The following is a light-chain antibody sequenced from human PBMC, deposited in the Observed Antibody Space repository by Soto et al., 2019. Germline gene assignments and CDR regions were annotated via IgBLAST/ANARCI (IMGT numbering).Light chain of an antibody. CDR3: QQYNNWPLGT. CDR1: QTVGDN. CDR2: GAS. V-gene: IGKV3-15*01. Sequence: ETAMTQSPVTLSLSPGERATLSCRASQTVGDNVAWYRQKPGQPPSLLIYGASTRAPGVPARFSGSGAGTDLNPTSRRLPFGNFGFYYCQQYNNWPLGTFGQGTRVEI. J-gene: IGKJ1*01.